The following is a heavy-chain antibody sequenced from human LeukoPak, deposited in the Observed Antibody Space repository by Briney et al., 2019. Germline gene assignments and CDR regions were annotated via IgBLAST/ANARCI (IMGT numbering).Heavy chain of an antibody. D-gene: IGHD2-2*03. Sequence: SETLSLTCAIYGGSFSGYYWSWIRQPPGKGLEWIGEINHSGSTNYNPSLKSRVTISVDTSENQFSLKLSSVTAADTAVYYCARVGIVGSGNWFDPWGQGTLVTVSS. V-gene: IGHV4-34*01. J-gene: IGHJ5*02. CDR1: GGSFSGYY. CDR2: INHSGST. CDR3: ARVGIVGSGNWFDP.